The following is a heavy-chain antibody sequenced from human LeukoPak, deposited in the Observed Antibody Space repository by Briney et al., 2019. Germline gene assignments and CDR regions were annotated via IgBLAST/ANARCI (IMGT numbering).Heavy chain of an antibody. CDR1: GFSFSIYW. CDR3: ARGYCSGGSCYLFEY. D-gene: IGHD2-15*01. Sequence: QPGGSLRLSCAASGFSFSIYWMHWVRQAPGKGLVWVSRINSDGSSTNYADSVKGRFTISRDNAKNTLYLQLNSLRAEDTAVYYCARGYCSGGSCYLFEYWGQGTLVTVSS. CDR2: INSDGSST. J-gene: IGHJ4*02. V-gene: IGHV3-74*01.